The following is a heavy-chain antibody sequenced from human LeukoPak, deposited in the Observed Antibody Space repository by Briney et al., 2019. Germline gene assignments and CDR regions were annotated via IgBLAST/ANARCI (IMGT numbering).Heavy chain of an antibody. CDR2: MWYDESNR. Sequence: PGGSLRLSCAASGFVLNNYDMHWVRQAPGRGLEWVAMMWYDESNRYHADSVKGRFTISRDTSRNTLYLQMNSLRVDDTAIYYCARTAWNYFGSGNYYAPDYWGQGTLVTVSS. CDR3: ARTAWNYFGSGNYYAPDY. V-gene: IGHV3-33*01. CDR1: GFVLNNYD. D-gene: IGHD3-10*01. J-gene: IGHJ4*02.